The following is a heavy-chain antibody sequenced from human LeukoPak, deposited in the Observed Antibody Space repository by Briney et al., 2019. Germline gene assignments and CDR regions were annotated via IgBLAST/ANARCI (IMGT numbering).Heavy chain of an antibody. J-gene: IGHJ2*01. D-gene: IGHD3-16*01. V-gene: IGHV3-64*01. CDR1: GFTFSSYA. Sequence: GGSLRLSCAASGFTFSSYAMHWVRQAPGKGLEYVSAISHNGGSTYYANSVKGRFTISRDNSKNTLYLQMGSLREEDMAVYYCARDWAGAVRWYFDLWGRGTLVTVSS. CDR3: ARDWAGAVRWYFDL. CDR2: ISHNGGST.